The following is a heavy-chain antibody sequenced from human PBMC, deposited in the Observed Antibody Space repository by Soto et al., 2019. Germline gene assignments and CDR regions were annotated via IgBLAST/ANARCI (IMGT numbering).Heavy chain of an antibody. D-gene: IGHD1-26*01. V-gene: IGHV1-24*01. Sequence: QVQLVQSGAEVKKPGASVKVSCKVSGYTLTELSMHWVRQAPGKGLEGMGGFDPEDGETIYAQKFQGRVTTTEDTSTDTAYMERSSLRSEATAVYYCATGASGGYTFDYWGQGTLVTVSS. J-gene: IGHJ4*02. CDR3: ATGASGGYTFDY. CDR1: GYTLTELS. CDR2: FDPEDGET.